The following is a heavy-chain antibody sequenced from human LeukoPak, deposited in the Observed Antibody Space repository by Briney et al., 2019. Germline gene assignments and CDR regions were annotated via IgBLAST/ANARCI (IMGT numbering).Heavy chain of an antibody. CDR3: AKRGVVIRVILVGFHKEAYYFDS. Sequence: GGALRLSCALSGIRLSKYGMSWVRQAPGKGLEWVAGIGVSGGRTNYADSVKGTFTISRDTPKHTLHLQMNSLRAEDTAVYFCAKRGVVIRVILVGFHKEAYYFDSWGQGALVTVSS. D-gene: IGHD3-22*01. CDR2: IGVSGGRT. J-gene: IGHJ4*02. CDR1: GIRLSKYG. V-gene: IGHV3-23*01.